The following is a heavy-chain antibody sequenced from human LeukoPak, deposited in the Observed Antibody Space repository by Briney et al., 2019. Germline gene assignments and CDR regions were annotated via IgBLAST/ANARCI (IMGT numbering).Heavy chain of an antibody. D-gene: IGHD3-10*01. CDR1: GFILSNFQ. CDR3: MRDYMGWFDP. J-gene: IGHJ5*02. CDR2: ISLDGSTE. Sequence: GSLRLSCVASGFILSNFQMYWVRQAPGKGLEWVSIISLDGSTEFYADSVKGRFTISRDTTSNTMHLEMNNLRTEDTAVYYCMRDYMGWFDPWGQGTLVTVSS. V-gene: IGHV3-30-3*01.